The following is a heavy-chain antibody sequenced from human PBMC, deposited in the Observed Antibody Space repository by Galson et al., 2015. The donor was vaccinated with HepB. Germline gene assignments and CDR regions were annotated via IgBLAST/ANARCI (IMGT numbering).Heavy chain of an antibody. D-gene: IGHD2-15*01. V-gene: IGHV1-69*13. CDR3: ARDPLYCSGGSCSLYYYYGMDV. CDR2: IIPIFGTA. CDR1: GGTFSSYA. J-gene: IGHJ6*02. Sequence: SVKVSCKASGGTFSSYAISWVRQAPGQGLEWMGGIIPIFGTANYTQKFQGRVTITADESTSTAYMELSSLRSEDTAVYYCARDPLYCSGGSCSLYYYYGMDVWGQGTTVTVSS.